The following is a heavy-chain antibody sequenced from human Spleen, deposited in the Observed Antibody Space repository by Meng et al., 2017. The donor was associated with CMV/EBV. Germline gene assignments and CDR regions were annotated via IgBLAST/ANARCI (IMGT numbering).Heavy chain of an antibody. CDR2: MNPNSGNT. J-gene: IGHJ1*01. D-gene: IGHD2-8*02. V-gene: IGHV1-8*01. CDR1: GYAFTSYD. Sequence: SVMVSCKASGYAFTSYDINWVRQATGQGLEWMGWMNPNSGNTGHEQRFQGRVTMTRNNSITTAYMELSSLRSEDTAIYYCTRGAGGKHWGQGTLVTVSS. CDR3: TRGAGGKH.